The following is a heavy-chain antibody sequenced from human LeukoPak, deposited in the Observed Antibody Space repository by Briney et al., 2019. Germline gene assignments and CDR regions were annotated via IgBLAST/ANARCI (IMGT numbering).Heavy chain of an antibody. CDR3: ASLALVGATPFSDY. V-gene: IGHV4-39*01. Sequence: PSETLSLTCTVSGGSISSSSYYWGWIRQPPGKGLEWIGSIYYSGSTYYNPSLKSRVTMSVDTSKNQFSLKLSSVTAADTAVYYCASLALVGATPFSDYWGQGTLVTVSS. CDR2: IYYSGST. J-gene: IGHJ4*02. D-gene: IGHD1-26*01. CDR1: GGSISSSSYY.